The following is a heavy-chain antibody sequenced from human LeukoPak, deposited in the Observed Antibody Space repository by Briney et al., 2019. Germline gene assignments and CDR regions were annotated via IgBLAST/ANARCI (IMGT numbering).Heavy chain of an antibody. CDR3: ARATGHYSSGYYYYGMDV. J-gene: IGHJ6*02. V-gene: IGHV3-23*01. Sequence: GGSLRLSCAASGFTFTSYVMTWVRQAPGKGLEWVSVGSGSGVSTFYADSVKGRFTISRDNSKNTLYLQMNSLRAEDTAVYYCARATGHYSSGYYYYGMDVWGQGTTVTVSS. CDR2: GSGSGVST. CDR1: GFTFTSYV. D-gene: IGHD6-19*01.